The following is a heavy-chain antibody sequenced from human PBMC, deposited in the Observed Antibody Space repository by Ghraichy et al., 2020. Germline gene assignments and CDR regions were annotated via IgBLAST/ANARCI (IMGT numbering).Heavy chain of an antibody. Sequence: SVKVSCKASGGTFSSYTISWVRQAPGQGLEWMGRIIPILGIANYAQKFQGRVTITADKSTSTAYMELSSLRSEDTAVYYCASGGAQDSSWLDYWGQGTLVTVSS. CDR3: ASGGAQDSSWLDY. V-gene: IGHV1-69*02. D-gene: IGHD6-13*01. CDR1: GGTFSSYT. J-gene: IGHJ4*02. CDR2: IIPILGIA.